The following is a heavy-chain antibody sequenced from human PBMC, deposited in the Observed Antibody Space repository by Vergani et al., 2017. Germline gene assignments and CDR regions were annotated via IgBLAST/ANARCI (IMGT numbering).Heavy chain of an antibody. Sequence: QLQLQESGPGLVKPSETLSLICTVSGGSINPSSSFWGWLRQSTGKGLEWIGSITYVGRTYYIPSRQSRATVFVDTSQNQFSLNLTSVTATDTAVYYCARWRGDNWYFDLWGRGTLVTVSS. CDR2: ITYVGRT. J-gene: IGHJ2*01. CDR3: ARWRGDNWYFDL. V-gene: IGHV4-39*01. D-gene: IGHD3-16*01. CDR1: GGSINPSSSF.